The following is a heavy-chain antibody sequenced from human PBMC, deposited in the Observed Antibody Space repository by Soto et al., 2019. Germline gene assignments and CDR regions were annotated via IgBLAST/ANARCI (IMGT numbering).Heavy chain of an antibody. CDR1: VDSMSSHY. J-gene: IGHJ4*02. D-gene: IGHD3-10*01. CDR2: IYFSGST. Sequence: QVQLQESGPGLVKPSETLSLTCTVSVDSMSSHYWSWIRQPPGKGLEWIGHIYFSGSTNYNPSLKSALPVSVDSSKKQFSLNLNSVTAADTAVYYCARVGDLRLYYFDSWGQGTLVTVSS. CDR3: ARVGDLRLYYFDS. V-gene: IGHV4-59*11.